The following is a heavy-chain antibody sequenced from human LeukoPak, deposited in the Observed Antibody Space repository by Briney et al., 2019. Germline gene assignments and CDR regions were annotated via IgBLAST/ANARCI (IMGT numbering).Heavy chain of an antibody. CDR2: IYDSAST. CDR1: GGSISSFH. Sequence: PSETLSLTCTVSGGSISSFHWSWIRQPPGKGLEHIGNIYDSASTYYNPSLKSRVTISVDTSKNQFSLKLSSVTAADTAVYYCARTYSGRSYYFDCWGQGTLVTVSS. CDR3: ARTYSGRSYYFDC. D-gene: IGHD1-26*01. J-gene: IGHJ4*02. V-gene: IGHV4-59*01.